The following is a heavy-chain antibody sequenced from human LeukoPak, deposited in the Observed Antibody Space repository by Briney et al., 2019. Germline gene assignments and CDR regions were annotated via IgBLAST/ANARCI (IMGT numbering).Heavy chain of an antibody. CDR1: GGSISSGDYY. Sequence: EASETLSLTCTVSGGSISSGDYYWSWIRQPPGKGLECIGYIYYSGSTYYNPSLKSRVTISTDTSKNQFSLKLSSVTAADTAMYYCARHFCSSGSCYFSHWFDPWGQGILVTVSS. J-gene: IGHJ5*02. CDR3: ARHFCSSGSCYFSHWFDP. CDR2: IYYSGST. V-gene: IGHV4-30-4*01. D-gene: IGHD2-15*01.